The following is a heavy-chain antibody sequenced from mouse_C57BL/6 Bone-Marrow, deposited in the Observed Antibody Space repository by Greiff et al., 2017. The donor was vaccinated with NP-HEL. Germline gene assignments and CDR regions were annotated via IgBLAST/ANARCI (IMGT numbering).Heavy chain of an antibody. D-gene: IGHD2-4*01. CDR2: ISHLAYSI. CDR1: GFTFSDYG. J-gene: IGHJ4*01. CDR3: ARQNYYDYDVRAMDY. Sequence: DVHLVESGGGLVQPGGSLKLSCAASGFTFSDYGMAWVRQAPRKGPEWVAFISHLAYSIYYADTVTGRVTISRENAKNTRYLEMSSLRSEDTAMYYCARQNYYDYDVRAMDYWGQGTSVTVSS. V-gene: IGHV5-15*01.